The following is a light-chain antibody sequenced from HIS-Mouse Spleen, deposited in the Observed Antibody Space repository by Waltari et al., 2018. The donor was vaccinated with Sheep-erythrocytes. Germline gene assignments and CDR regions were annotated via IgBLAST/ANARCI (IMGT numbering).Light chain of an antibody. CDR1: QSVLYSSNNKNY. CDR3: QQYYSTPLT. Sequence: DIVMTQSPDSLAVSLGERATINCKSSQSVLYSSNNKNYLAWYQQKPGQPPKLLIYWASTREAGVPDRFSGSGSGTDVTLTISSLQAEDEAVYYCQQYYSTPLTFGGGTKVEIK. V-gene: IGKV4-1*01. CDR2: WAS. J-gene: IGKJ4*01.